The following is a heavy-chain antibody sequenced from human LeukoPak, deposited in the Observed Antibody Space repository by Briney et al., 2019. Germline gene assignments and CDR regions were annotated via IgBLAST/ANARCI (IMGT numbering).Heavy chain of an antibody. V-gene: IGHV1-18*01. Sequence: ASVKASCKASGYTFTSYGISWVRQAPGQGLEWMGWISAYNSNTNYAQKLQGRVTMTTDTSTSTAYMELRSLRSDDTAVYYCARAGPFSYYDFWSGYYLLFDYWGQGTLVTVSS. CDR1: GYTFTSYG. CDR3: ARAGPFSYYDFWSGYYLLFDY. D-gene: IGHD3-3*01. CDR2: ISAYNSNT. J-gene: IGHJ4*02.